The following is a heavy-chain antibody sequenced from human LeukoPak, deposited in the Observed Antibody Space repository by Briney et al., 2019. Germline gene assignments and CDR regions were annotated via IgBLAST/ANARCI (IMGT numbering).Heavy chain of an antibody. J-gene: IGHJ6*02. CDR3: TRGNYGMDV. V-gene: IGHV3-11*06. Sequence: GGSLRLSCAASGFTFSDVYMSWIRQAPGKGLEWVSYISSSGSSTKYADSVKGRFTISRDNAESTLYLQMNSLRVEDTAVYYCTRGNYGMDVWGQGTTVTVSS. CDR1: GFTFSDVY. CDR2: ISSSGSST.